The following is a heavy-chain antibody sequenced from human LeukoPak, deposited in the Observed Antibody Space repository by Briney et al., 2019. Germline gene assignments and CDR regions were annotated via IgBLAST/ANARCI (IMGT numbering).Heavy chain of an antibody. Sequence: PGGSLRLSCAASGLTVSNNYMSWIRQAPGKGLEWVSYISGGGTIYYADSVKGRFTISRDNAKNSLWLQMNSLRAEDTAVYYCARGGVAAAGKGGYFDYWGQGTLVTVSS. CDR3: ARGGVAAAGKGGYFDY. CDR1: GLTVSNNY. V-gene: IGHV3-11*01. D-gene: IGHD6-13*01. CDR2: ISGGGTI. J-gene: IGHJ4*02.